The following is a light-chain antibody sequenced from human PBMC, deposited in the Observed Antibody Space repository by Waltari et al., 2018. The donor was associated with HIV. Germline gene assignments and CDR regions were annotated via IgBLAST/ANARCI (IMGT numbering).Light chain of an antibody. Sequence: QSVLTQPPSASGAPGQRVTISCSGSRSNIGGNTVNWDQQLPGTAPKVLIYSKNQRPSGVPDRFSGSKSCTSASLAISGLQSEDEADYYCKTWDDRLNGVIFGGGTKVTVL. V-gene: IGLV1-44*01. CDR1: RSNIGGNT. J-gene: IGLJ2*01. CDR3: KTWDDRLNGVI. CDR2: SKN.